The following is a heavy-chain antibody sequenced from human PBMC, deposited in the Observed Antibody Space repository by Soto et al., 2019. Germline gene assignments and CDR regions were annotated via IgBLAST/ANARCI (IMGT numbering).Heavy chain of an antibody. CDR2: VHYSGSG. V-gene: IGHV4-30-4*01. CDR1: GGSISFDHYH. CDR3: AREDDGGDRDYYGLDV. J-gene: IGHJ6*02. Sequence: QVQLQQSGPGLVKPSQTLSLTCTVSGGSISFDHYHWTWIRQPPGKGLEWIGYVHYSGSGVYNPSLQSRVSISVDTSKHQLSLKLSSVTAADTAVYFCAREDDGGDRDYYGLDVWGQGTTVTVSS. D-gene: IGHD2-21*02.